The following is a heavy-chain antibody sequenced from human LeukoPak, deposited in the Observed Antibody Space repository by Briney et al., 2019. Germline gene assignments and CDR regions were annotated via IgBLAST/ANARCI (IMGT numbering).Heavy chain of an antibody. V-gene: IGHV1-18*01. D-gene: IGHD1-26*01. CDR1: GYTFTSYG. J-gene: IGHJ4*02. Sequence: GASVKVSCKASGYTFTSYGISWVRQAPGQGLEWMGWISAYNGNTNYAQKLQGRVTMTTDTSTSTAYMELRSLRSDDTAVYYCAREYVGAPLFALGYWGQGTLVTVSS. CDR2: ISAYNGNT. CDR3: AREYVGAPLFALGY.